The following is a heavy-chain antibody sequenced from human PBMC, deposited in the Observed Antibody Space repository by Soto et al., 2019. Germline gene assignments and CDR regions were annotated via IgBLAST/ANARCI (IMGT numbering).Heavy chain of an antibody. CDR1: GFTFSIFS. Sequence: EVQLVESGGGLVQPGGSLRLSCGASGFTFSIFSMHWVRQAPGKGLEWVSYTSSNSATVYYADSVKGRFTISRDDAKNSLYLQMNSLRDEDTAVYYCVRHVETSRVNRWFDPWGRGTLVTVSS. CDR3: VRHVETSRVNRWFDP. D-gene: IGHD5-18*01. V-gene: IGHV3-48*02. CDR2: TSSNSATV. J-gene: IGHJ5*02.